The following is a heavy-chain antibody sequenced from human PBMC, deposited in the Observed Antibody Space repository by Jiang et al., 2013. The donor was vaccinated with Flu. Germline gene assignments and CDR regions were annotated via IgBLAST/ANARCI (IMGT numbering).Heavy chain of an antibody. J-gene: IGHJ3*02. V-gene: IGHV1-69*01. CDR2: IIPIFGTA. Sequence: PGQGLEWMGGIIPIFGTANYAQKFQGRVTITADESTSTAYMELSSLRSEDTAVYYCARVGSGGYYDSSGYYRWAFDIWGQGTMVTVSS. CDR3: ARVGSGGYYDSSGYYRWAFDI. D-gene: IGHD3-22*01.